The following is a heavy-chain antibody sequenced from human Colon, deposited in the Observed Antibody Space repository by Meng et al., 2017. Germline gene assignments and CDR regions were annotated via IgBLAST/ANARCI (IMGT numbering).Heavy chain of an antibody. J-gene: IGHJ6*02. D-gene: IGHD6-25*01. Sequence: SVKVSCKASGGTFSNYALNWVRQAPGQGLEWMGGIIPVFDTTNYAKKFQGRVTITADKSTSTAYMELSSLRSEDTAVYYCARSKSAAARKYYHGMNVWGQGTTVTVSS. CDR3: ARSKSAAARKYYHGMNV. CDR1: GGTFSNYA. CDR2: IIPVFDTT. V-gene: IGHV1-69*06.